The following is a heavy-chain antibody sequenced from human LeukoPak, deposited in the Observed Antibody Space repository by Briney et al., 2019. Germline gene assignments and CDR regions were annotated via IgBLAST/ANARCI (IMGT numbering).Heavy chain of an antibody. CDR2: IYNGVPT. D-gene: IGHD6-19*01. J-gene: IGHJ4*02. Sequence: PSETLSLTCTASGAPISRFYWNWVRQPPGKGLEWIGNIYNGVPTFFNPSLKSLVTLSVDTSKPQFSLQLASVTAADTAVYYCVQTTGWPGFDYWGQGVLVTVSS. V-gene: IGHV4-4*09. CDR3: VQTTGWPGFDY. CDR1: GAPISRFY.